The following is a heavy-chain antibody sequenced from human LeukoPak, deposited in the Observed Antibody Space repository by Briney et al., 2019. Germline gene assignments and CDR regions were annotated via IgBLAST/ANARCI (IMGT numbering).Heavy chain of an antibody. D-gene: IGHD3-22*01. J-gene: IGHJ4*02. CDR2: INPSGGST. CDR3: ARDRTYYYDSSGLDY. Sequence: ASVTVSFKASGYTFTIYYMHWVRQAPGQGLEWRGLINPSGGSTSYAQKFQGRVTVTRDTSTSTVYMELSSLRSEDTAVYYCARDRTYYYDSSGLDYWGQGTLVTVSS. CDR1: GYTFTIYY. V-gene: IGHV1-46*01.